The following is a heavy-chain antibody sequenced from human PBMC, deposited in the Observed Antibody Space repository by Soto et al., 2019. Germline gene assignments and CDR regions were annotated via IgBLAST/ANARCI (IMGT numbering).Heavy chain of an antibody. CDR3: AADPRVYSSSNYYYYGMDV. D-gene: IGHD6-19*01. CDR2: IVVGNGNT. CDR1: GYTFTSYA. J-gene: IGHJ6*02. V-gene: IGHV1-58*02. Sequence: GASVKVSCKASGYTFTSYAMHWVRQAPGQRLEWIGWIVVGNGNTNYAQNFQERVTITRDMSTSTAYMELSSLRSEDTAVYYCAADPRVYSSSNYYYYGMDVWGQGTTVTVSS.